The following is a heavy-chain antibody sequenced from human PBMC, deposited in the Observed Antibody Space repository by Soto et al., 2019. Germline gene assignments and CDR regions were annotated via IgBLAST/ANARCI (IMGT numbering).Heavy chain of an antibody. CDR3: AKDPFVGWATFQH. J-gene: IGHJ1*01. CDR2: ITGRGDRT. V-gene: IGHV3-23*01. Sequence: EVQLLESGGGLVQPGGSLRLSCTASGFTFTNSALNWVRQAPGKGLEWVSGITGRGDRTYYADSVKGRFTISRDTSKSTLSLQMNSLRVEESAIYYCAKDPFVGWATFQHWGQGTVVTVSS. D-gene: IGHD6-19*01. CDR1: GFTFTNSA.